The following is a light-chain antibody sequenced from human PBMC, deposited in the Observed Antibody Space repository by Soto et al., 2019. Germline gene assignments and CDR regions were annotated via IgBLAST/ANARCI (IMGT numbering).Light chain of an antibody. J-gene: IGKJ2*01. V-gene: IGKV3-20*01. CDR1: QRVRSNY. Sequence: EIVLTQSPGTLSLSPGERATLSCRASQRVRSNYLAWYQQKPGQAPRLLIYGASSRATGIPHRFSGTGSRTDFTLTISRLEYEDFAVDYRQQYGGSPYTFGQRPKLEIE. CDR2: GAS. CDR3: QQYGGSPYT.